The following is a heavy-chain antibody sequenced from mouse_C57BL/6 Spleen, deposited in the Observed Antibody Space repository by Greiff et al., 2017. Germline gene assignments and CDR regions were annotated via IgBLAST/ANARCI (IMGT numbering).Heavy chain of an antibody. CDR3: ARYDYETGSWFAY. CDR2: IHPNSGST. V-gene: IGHV1-64*01. Sequence: VQLQQSGAELVKPGASVKLSCKASGYTFTSYWMHWVKQRPGQGLEWIGMIHPNSGSTNYNEKFKSKATLTVDKSSSTAYMQLSSLTSEDSAVYYCARYDYETGSWFAYRGQGTLVTVSA. D-gene: IGHD2-4*01. J-gene: IGHJ3*01. CDR1: GYTFTSYW.